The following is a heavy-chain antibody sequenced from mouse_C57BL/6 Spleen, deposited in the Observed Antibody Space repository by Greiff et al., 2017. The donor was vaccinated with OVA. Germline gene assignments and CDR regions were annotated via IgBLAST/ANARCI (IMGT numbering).Heavy chain of an antibody. V-gene: IGHV1-4*01. CDR1: GYTFTSYT. CDR3: ARSFDDGYPFDY. Sequence: QVQLQQSGAELARPGASVKMSCKASGYTFTSYTMHWVKQRPGQGLEWIGYINPSSGYTKYNQKFKDKATLTADKSSSTAYMQLSSLTSEDSAVYYCARSFDDGYPFDYWGQGTTLTVSS. J-gene: IGHJ2*01. D-gene: IGHD2-3*01. CDR2: INPSSGYT.